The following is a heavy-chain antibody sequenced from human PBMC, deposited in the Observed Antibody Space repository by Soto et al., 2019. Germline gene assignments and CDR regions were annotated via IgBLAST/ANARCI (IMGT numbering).Heavy chain of an antibody. Sequence: QVQLQESGPGLVKPSETLSLTCTVSGGSISSYYWTWIRQPPGKGLEWIGYIYYSASTNYNPSLKRRVTISVDTSKNQFSLKLSSVTAADTAVYYCARDSKRGYSGYDKLDYWGQGTLVTVSS. J-gene: IGHJ4*02. CDR2: IYYSAST. V-gene: IGHV4-59*01. D-gene: IGHD5-12*01. CDR3: ARDSKRGYSGYDKLDY. CDR1: GGSISSYY.